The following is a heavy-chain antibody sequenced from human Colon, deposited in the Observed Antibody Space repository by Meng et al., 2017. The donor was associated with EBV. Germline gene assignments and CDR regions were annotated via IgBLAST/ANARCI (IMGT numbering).Heavy chain of an antibody. Sequence: QVKLQESGPGLVKPSQTLSLTCTVSGGSGSSGNNYWIWIRQPPGKGLEWIGYIYYSGRTYYNPSLESRVTMSVDTSKNQFSLNLNSVTAADTAVYYCARVNGDCFSTICYKGWFDPWGQGTLVTVSS. D-gene: IGHD2-2*02. CDR3: ARVNGDCFSTICYKGWFDP. V-gene: IGHV4-30-4*01. J-gene: IGHJ5*02. CDR2: IYYSGRT. CDR1: GGSGSSGNNY.